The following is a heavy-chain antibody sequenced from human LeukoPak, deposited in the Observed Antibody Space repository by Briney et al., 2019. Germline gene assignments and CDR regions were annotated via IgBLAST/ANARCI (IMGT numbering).Heavy chain of an antibody. D-gene: IGHD3-22*01. V-gene: IGHV3-7*03. CDR1: GFTFSSYW. J-gene: IGHJ1*01. CDR2: IKQDGSEK. Sequence: AGGSLRLSCAASGFTFSSYWMSWVRQAPGKGLEWVAHIKQDGSEKYYVDSVKGRFTISRDNSKNTLYLQMNSLRAEDTAVYYCAKDLDSSGSWPAEYFQHWGQGTLVTVSS. CDR3: AKDLDSSGSWPAEYFQH.